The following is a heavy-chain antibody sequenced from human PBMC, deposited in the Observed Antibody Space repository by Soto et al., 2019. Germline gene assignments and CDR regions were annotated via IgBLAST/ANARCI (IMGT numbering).Heavy chain of an antibody. J-gene: IGHJ4*02. CDR1: GYTFTSYG. D-gene: IGHD4-17*01. CDR2: ISAYNGNT. CDR3: ARARNYGGNPLFDY. V-gene: IGHV1-18*01. Sequence: ASVKVSCKASGYTFTSYGICWVRQAPGQGLEWMGWISAYNGNTNYAQKLQGRVTMTTDTSTSTAYMELRSLRSDDTAVYYCARARNYGGNPLFDYWGQGTLVTVSS.